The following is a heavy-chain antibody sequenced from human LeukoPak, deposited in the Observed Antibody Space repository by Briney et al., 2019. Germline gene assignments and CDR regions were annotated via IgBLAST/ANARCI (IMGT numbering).Heavy chain of an antibody. D-gene: IGHD3-10*01. CDR3: ARAPPLTRITMVRGPYNWFDP. V-gene: IGHV1-18*01. CDR2: ISAYNGNT. CDR1: GYTFTSYG. Sequence: EASVKVSCKASGYTFTSYGISWVRQAPGQGLEWMGWISAYNGNTNYAQKLQGRVTMTTDTSTSTAYVELRSLRSDDTAVYYCARAPPLTRITMVRGPYNWFDPWGQGTLVTVSS. J-gene: IGHJ5*02.